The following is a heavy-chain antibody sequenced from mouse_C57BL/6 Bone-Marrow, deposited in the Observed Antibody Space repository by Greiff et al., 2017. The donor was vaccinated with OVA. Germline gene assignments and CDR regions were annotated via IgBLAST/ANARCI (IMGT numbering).Heavy chain of an antibody. CDR1: GYTFTDYE. CDR3: AYDYDDGVFAY. Sequence: VKLQESGAELVRPGASVTLSCKASGYTFTDYEMHWVKQTPVHGLEWIGAIDPETGGTAYNQKFKGKAILTADKSSSTAYMELRSLTSEDSAVYYCAYDYDDGVFAYWGQGTLVTVSA. J-gene: IGHJ3*01. CDR2: IDPETGGT. D-gene: IGHD2-4*01. V-gene: IGHV1-15*01.